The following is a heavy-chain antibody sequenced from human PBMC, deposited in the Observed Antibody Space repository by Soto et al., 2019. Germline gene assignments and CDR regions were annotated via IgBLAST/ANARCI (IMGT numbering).Heavy chain of an antibody. CDR3: ASFGYCSSTSCLTPDYFDY. V-gene: IGHV3-74*01. Sequence: PGGSLRLSCAASGFTFSSYWMHWVRQAPGKGLVWVSRINSDGSSTSYADSVKGRFTISRDNAKNTLYLQMNSLRAEDTAVYYCASFGYCSSTSCLTPDYFDYWGQGT. CDR2: INSDGSST. CDR1: GFTFSSYW. D-gene: IGHD2-2*01. J-gene: IGHJ4*02.